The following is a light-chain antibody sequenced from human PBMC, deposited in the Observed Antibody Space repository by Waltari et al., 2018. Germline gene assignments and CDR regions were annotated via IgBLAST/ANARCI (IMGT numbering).Light chain of an antibody. CDR3: SSYTSSGTRV. J-gene: IGLJ1*01. V-gene: IGLV2-14*03. Sequence: QPPLTQPASVSGSVGQSITLPCTGTSDDIGTYNFVSWYQQYPGKAPKLIIYDVTDRPSGISHRFSGSKSGNTASLIISGLQDEDEADYHCSSYTSSGTRVFGTGTTVTVL. CDR2: DVT. CDR1: SDDIGTYNF.